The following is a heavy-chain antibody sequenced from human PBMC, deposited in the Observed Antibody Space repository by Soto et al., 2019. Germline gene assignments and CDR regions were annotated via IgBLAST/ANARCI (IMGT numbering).Heavy chain of an antibody. Sequence: EVQLVESGGGLVKPGGSLRLSCAAFGFTFSNAWMSWVRQAPGKGQEWVGRIKSKTDGGTTDYAAPVKGRFTISRDDSKNTLYLQMNSLKTEDTAVYYCTTPRSPDAFDIWGQGTMVTVSS. CDR3: TTPRSPDAFDI. V-gene: IGHV3-15*01. CDR2: IKSKTDGGTT. CDR1: GFTFSNAW. J-gene: IGHJ3*02.